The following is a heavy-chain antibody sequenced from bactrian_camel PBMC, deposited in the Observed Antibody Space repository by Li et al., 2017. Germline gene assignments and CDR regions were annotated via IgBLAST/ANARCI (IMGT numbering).Heavy chain of an antibody. D-gene: IGHD7*01. CDR3: AADRWPGSVATYARLNSAAFSWY. CDR2: IDTDGTA. CDR1: GYSPTFTC. Sequence: HVQLVESGGGSVQAGGSLRLACHVSGYSPTFTCMAWYRQAPGKEREGVALIDTDGTAIYADSIKGRFTISQDSAKNTLYLQMDNLKPEDSAMYYCAADRWPGSVATYARLNSAAFSWYLGQGTQVTVS. J-gene: IGHJ4*01. V-gene: IGHV3S53*01.